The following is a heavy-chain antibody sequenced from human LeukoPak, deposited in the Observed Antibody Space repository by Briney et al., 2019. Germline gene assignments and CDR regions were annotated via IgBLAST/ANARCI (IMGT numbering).Heavy chain of an antibody. J-gene: IGHJ4*02. CDR2: ISSNNNYI. V-gene: IGHV3-21*01. CDR3: APEISEFRYCSGGSCPQR. Sequence: GGSLRLSCAASGFTFSSYSMNWVRQAPGKGLEWVSSISSNNNYIYYAGSVRGRFTISRDNAKNSLYLQMNSLGAEDTAVYYCAPEISEFRYCSGGSCPQRWGQGTLVTVSS. CDR1: GFTFSSYS. D-gene: IGHD2-15*01.